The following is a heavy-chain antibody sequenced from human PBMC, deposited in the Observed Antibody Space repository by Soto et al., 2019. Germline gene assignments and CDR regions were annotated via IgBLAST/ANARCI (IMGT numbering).Heavy chain of an antibody. V-gene: IGHV4-34*01. CDR3: ASTPYCSGGSCPDY. CDR1: GGSFSGYY. J-gene: IGHJ4*02. CDR2: INHSGST. Sequence: SETLSLTCAVYGGSFSGYYWSWIRQPPGKGLEWIGEINHSGSTNYNPSLKSRVTISVDTSKNQFSLKLSSVTAADTAVYYCASTPYCSGGSCPDYWGQGTLVTVSS. D-gene: IGHD2-15*01.